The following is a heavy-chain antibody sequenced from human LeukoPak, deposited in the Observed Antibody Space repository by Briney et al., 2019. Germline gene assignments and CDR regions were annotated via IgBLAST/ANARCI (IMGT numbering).Heavy chain of an antibody. D-gene: IGHD2-15*01. CDR3: ARDRRVVVAATQENWFDP. V-gene: IGHV1-2*06. CDR2: INPNSGGT. CDR1: GYTFTGYY. J-gene: IGHJ5*02. Sequence: ASVKVSCKASGYTFTGYYMHGVRQAPGQGGEGMGRINPNSGGTKYAQKFQGRVTMTRDTSISTAYMELSRLRSDDTAVYYCARDRRVVVAATQENWFDPWGQGTLVTVSS.